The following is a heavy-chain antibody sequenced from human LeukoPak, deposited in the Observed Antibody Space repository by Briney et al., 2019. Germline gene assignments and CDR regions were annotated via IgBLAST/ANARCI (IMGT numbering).Heavy chain of an antibody. Sequence: SETLSPTCAVYGGSFSGYYWSWIRQPPGKGLEWIGEINHSGSTNYNPSLKSRVTISVDTSKNQFSLKLSSVTAADTAVYYCARLVTYYDFWSGYFLFDYWGQGTLVTVSS. CDR2: INHSGST. CDR3: ARLVTYYDFWSGYFLFDY. CDR1: GGSFSGYY. D-gene: IGHD3-3*01. V-gene: IGHV4-34*01. J-gene: IGHJ4*02.